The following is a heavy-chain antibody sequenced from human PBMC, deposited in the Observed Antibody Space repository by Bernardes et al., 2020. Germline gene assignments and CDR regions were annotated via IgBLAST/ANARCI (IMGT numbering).Heavy chain of an antibody. Sequence: SVKVSCKASGGTFSSYAISWVRQAPGQGLEWMGGIIPIFGTANYAQKFQGRVTITADESTSTAYMELSSLRSEDTAVYYCARDRPLYGSGSYDAFDIWGQGTMVTVSS. J-gene: IGHJ3*02. V-gene: IGHV1-69*13. D-gene: IGHD3-10*01. CDR2: IIPIFGTA. CDR3: ARDRPLYGSGSYDAFDI. CDR1: GGTFSSYA.